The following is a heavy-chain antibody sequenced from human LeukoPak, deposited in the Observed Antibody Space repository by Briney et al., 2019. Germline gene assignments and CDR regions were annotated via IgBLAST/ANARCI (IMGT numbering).Heavy chain of an antibody. CDR3: ARHTGGWGSFDY. Sequence: SETLSPTCTVSGGSISSDYWSWIRQTPGRGLLWIGCISYSGSTNYNPSLKSRVTISVDTSKNQFSLKLSSVTAADTAVYCCARHTGGWGSFDYWGQGTLVTVSS. V-gene: IGHV4-59*08. CDR1: GGSISSDY. D-gene: IGHD7-27*01. CDR2: ISYSGST. J-gene: IGHJ4*02.